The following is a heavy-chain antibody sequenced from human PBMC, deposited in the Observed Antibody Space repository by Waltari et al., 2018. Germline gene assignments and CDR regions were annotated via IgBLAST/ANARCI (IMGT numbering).Heavy chain of an antibody. Sequence: QVQLVQSGAEVKKPGSSVKVSCKASGGTFSSYAISWVRQAPGQGLEWMGGIIPIFGTANYAQKFQGRVTITADESTSTAYMELSSLRSEDTAVYYCATTLGWKVPAAIRGWFDPWGQGTLVTVSS. CDR1: GGTFSSYA. V-gene: IGHV1-69*01. CDR3: ATTLGWKVPAAIRGWFDP. D-gene: IGHD2-2*02. J-gene: IGHJ5*02. CDR2: IIPIFGTA.